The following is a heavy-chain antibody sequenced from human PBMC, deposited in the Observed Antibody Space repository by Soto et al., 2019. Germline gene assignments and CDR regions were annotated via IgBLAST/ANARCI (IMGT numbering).Heavy chain of an antibody. CDR3: ASDCSGGSCYPGMDV. CDR1: GFNFNSYT. D-gene: IGHD2-15*01. V-gene: IGHV3-21*01. CDR2: ISSSGYI. J-gene: IGHJ6*02. Sequence: GGSLRLSWAASGFNFNSYTINWVRQAPGNRLEWLSSISSSGYIFSTDSVRGRFTISRDNAKNSVYLQINSLRAEDTAVYFCASDCSGGSCYPGMDVWGQGTTVTVSS.